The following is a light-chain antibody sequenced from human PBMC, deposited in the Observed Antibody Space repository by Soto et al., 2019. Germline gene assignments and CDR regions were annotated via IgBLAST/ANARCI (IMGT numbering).Light chain of an antibody. J-gene: IGKJ3*01. Sequence: EIVLTQSPATLSLSPGERASLSCRASHSVGNSLAWYQHKPGQAPRLLIYDVSNRATGIPARFSGSGSGTDFTLTISGLVREDVPVSYCQQCVICPLFTCGPGIKVYIK. CDR2: DVS. CDR1: HSVGNS. V-gene: IGKV3-11*01. CDR3: QQCVICPLFT.